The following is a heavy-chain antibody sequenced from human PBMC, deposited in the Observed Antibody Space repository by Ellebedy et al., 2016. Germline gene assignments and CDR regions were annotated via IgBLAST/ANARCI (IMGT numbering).Heavy chain of an antibody. Sequence: SETLSLXXTVSGGSISSGDYYWSWIRQPPGKGLEWIGYIYYSGSTYYNPSLKSRVTISVDTSKNQFSLKLSSVTAADTAVYYCARELGTIDYWGQGTLVTVSS. D-gene: IGHD1-1*01. J-gene: IGHJ4*02. CDR1: GGSISSGDYY. V-gene: IGHV4-30-4*01. CDR2: IYYSGST. CDR3: ARELGTIDY.